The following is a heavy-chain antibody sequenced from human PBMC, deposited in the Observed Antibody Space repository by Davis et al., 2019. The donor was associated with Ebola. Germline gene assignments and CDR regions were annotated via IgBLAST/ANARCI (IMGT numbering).Heavy chain of an antibody. D-gene: IGHD6-19*01. J-gene: IGHJ4*02. CDR1: GVSISSSSDH. Sequence: MPSETLSLTCTVSGVSISSSSDHWGWIRRPPGKGLEWIGSITSGGTTYYNPSLKSRLTISVDTSKNQFSLILRSVTATDTAVYFCARHDFHNSGYPFDYWGQGTLVTVSS. V-gene: IGHV4-39*01. CDR3: ARHDFHNSGYPFDY. CDR2: ITSGGTT.